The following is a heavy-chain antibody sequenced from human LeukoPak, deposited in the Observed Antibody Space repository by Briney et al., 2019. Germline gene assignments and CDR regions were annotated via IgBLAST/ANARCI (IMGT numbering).Heavy chain of an antibody. CDR1: GYTFTGYY. V-gene: IGHV1-2*02. Sequence: GASVKVSCKASGYTFTGYYMHWVRQAPGQGLEWMGWINPNSGGTNYAQKFQGRVTMTRDTSISTAYMELSRLRSDDTAVYYCARELGASIAAAGKVYYFDRWGQATLVTVSS. D-gene: IGHD6-13*01. J-gene: IGHJ4*02. CDR3: ARELGASIAAAGKVYYFDR. CDR2: INPNSGGT.